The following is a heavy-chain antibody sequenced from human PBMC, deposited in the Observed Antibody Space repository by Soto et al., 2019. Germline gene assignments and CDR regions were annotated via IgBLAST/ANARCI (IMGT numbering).Heavy chain of an antibody. Sequence: SETLSLTCSVSGGSIGSSSYYFGWIRQPPGKGLEWIGSLYYTGTTNYNSSLKSRVTISADKSQNQFSLRLSSVTAADSAVYYRAAYCSRTHCNDCFDPWGQGTLVTVSS. D-gene: IGHD2-2*01. V-gene: IGHV4-39*01. CDR3: AAYCSRTHCNDCFDP. CDR2: LYYTGTT. CDR1: GGSIGSSSYY. J-gene: IGHJ5*02.